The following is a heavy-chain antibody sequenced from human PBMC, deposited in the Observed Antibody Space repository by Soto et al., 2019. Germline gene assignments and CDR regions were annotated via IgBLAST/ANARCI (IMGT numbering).Heavy chain of an antibody. V-gene: IGHV3-66*01. CDR2: IYSGGST. CDR1: GFTVSSNY. D-gene: IGHD3-10*01. Sequence: GGSLRLSCAASGFTVSSNYMSWVRQAPGKGLEWVSVIYSGGSTYYADSVKGRFTISRDNSKNTLYLQMNSLRAEDTAVYYCAAPLWFGELLFLDDDAFDIWGQGTMVTVSS. J-gene: IGHJ3*02. CDR3: AAPLWFGELLFLDDDAFDI.